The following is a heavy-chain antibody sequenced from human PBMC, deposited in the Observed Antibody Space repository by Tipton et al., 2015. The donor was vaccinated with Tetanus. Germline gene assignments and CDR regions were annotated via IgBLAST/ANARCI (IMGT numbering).Heavy chain of an antibody. D-gene: IGHD1-1*01. J-gene: IGHJ4*02. CDR1: GGSITSGTFH. CDR3: ARAPYNSPGKYYFDF. CDR2: IYSYSGNT. V-gene: IGHV4-39*07. Sequence: QVQLVQSGAEVKPSETLSLNCTVSGGSITSGTFHWNWIRQPPGKGLEWIGSIYSYSGNTFQNPSLKSRVTISLDTSKNQFSLKLSSVTAADTAVYYCARAPYNSPGKYYFDFWGQGTLVTVSS.